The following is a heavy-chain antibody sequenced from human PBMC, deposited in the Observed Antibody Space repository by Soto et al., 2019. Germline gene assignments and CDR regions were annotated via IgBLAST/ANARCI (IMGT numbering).Heavy chain of an antibody. V-gene: IGHV4-59*01. Sequence: SETLYLTCTVSSASISSYYWSWIRQSPGKGLEWIGYISYSGGTNYNPSLRGRVTISLDTSKNQFSLKLNSLTAEDTATYYCAHKGWLVPIDYWGQGTLVTVSS. CDR2: ISYSGGT. CDR1: SASISSYY. D-gene: IGHD6-19*01. CDR3: AHKGWLVPIDY. J-gene: IGHJ4*02.